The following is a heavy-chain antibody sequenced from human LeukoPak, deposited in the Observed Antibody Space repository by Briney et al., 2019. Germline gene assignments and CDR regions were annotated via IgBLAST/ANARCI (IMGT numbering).Heavy chain of an antibody. V-gene: IGHV3-74*01. CDR1: GFSVTNNY. CDR2: INSDGTST. CDR3: ARDLSSWEFDY. Sequence: GGSLRLSCAVSGFSVTNNYMSWVRQAPGKGLVWVSRINSDGTSTSYADSVKGRFTVSRDNAKNTLYLQMNSLRAEDTAVYYCARDLSSWEFDYWGQGTLVTVSS. D-gene: IGHD2-2*01. J-gene: IGHJ4*02.